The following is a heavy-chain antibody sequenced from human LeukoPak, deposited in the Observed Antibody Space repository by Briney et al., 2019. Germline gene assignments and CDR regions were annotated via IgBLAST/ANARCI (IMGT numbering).Heavy chain of an antibody. CDR2: IIPILGIA. Sequence: EASVKVSCKASGGIFSSYAISWVRQAPGQGLEWMGRIIPILGIANYAQKFQGRVTITADKSTSTAYMELSSLRSEDTAVYYCARDVIAVAGTYYFDYWGQGTLVNVSS. CDR1: GGIFSSYA. D-gene: IGHD6-19*01. J-gene: IGHJ4*02. CDR3: ARDVIAVAGTYYFDY. V-gene: IGHV1-69*04.